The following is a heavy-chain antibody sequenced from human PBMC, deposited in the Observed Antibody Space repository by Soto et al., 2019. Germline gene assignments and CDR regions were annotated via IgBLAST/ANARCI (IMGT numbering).Heavy chain of an antibody. CDR2: IYYIGNT. CDR3: AKDKESRTIQGDYYYYGMDV. V-gene: IGHV4-39*02. CDR1: GGSISTRSSY. D-gene: IGHD3-3*01. J-gene: IGHJ6*02. Sequence: TSGTLSLTCTGSGGSISTRSSYWGWIRQPPGKGLEWIGNIYYIGNTYYNPSLKSRVAISIDSSKTRFSLNLNSVTTADTAVYYCAKDKESRTIQGDYYYYGMDVWGQGTTVTVSS.